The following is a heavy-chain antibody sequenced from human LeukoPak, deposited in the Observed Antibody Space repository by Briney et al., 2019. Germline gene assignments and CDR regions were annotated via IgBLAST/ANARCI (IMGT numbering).Heavy chain of an antibody. J-gene: IGHJ4*02. V-gene: IGHV4-59*01. Sequence: SETLSLTCAVSGAFISSFHWNWIRQSPGKGLEWIGYINYSGNTNYNPSLKSRVTMSVDTSKNQFSLKLRSVTAADTAVFYCARSYYGSGSLLFDYWGQGIPVTVSS. CDR3: ARSYYGSGSLLFDY. D-gene: IGHD3-10*01. CDR1: GAFISSFH. CDR2: INYSGNT.